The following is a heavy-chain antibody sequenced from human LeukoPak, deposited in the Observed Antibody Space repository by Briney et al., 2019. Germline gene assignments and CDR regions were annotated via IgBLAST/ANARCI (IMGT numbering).Heavy chain of an antibody. V-gene: IGHV3-23*01. Sequence: GGCLRLSCAASGYIFSNYTTSWVRQAPGKGLEWVSTISGSGGSANYADSVKGRFTVSRDNSKNTLYMQMNSLRVEDTAVYYCPRKYDSSGYYDHWGQGTLVTVSS. D-gene: IGHD3-22*01. J-gene: IGHJ4*02. CDR3: PRKYDSSGYYDH. CDR2: ISGSGGSA. CDR1: GYIFSNYT.